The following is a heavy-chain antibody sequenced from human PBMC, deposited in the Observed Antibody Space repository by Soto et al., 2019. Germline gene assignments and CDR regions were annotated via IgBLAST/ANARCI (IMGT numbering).Heavy chain of an antibody. J-gene: IGHJ4*02. V-gene: IGHV4-30-4*01. Sequence: QVQLQESGPGLVKPSQTLSLTCTVSGGSISSGDYYWSWIRQPPGKGLEWIGYIYYSGSTYYNPAPKIQVTISVDTSKNQFSLKLSSVTAADTAVYYCSRAVRGSYYDYWGQGTLVTVSS. CDR3: SRAVRGSYYDY. D-gene: IGHD1-26*01. CDR2: IYYSGST. CDR1: GGSISSGDYY.